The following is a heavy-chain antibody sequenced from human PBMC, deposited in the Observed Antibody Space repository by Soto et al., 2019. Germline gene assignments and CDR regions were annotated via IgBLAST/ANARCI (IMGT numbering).Heavy chain of an antibody. D-gene: IGHD1-1*01. CDR3: AKQQVPGTPYYYAMDV. Sequence: EVQLLESGGGLVQPGGSLRLSCAASGFTFSSYAMSWVRQAPGKGLEWVSVIRSSGDRTYYADSVKGRFTISRDNSKNTLYMQMNGLRDEDTAVYYCAKQQVPGTPYYYAMDVWGQGTTVTVSS. J-gene: IGHJ6*02. V-gene: IGHV3-23*01. CDR2: IRSSGDRT. CDR1: GFTFSSYA.